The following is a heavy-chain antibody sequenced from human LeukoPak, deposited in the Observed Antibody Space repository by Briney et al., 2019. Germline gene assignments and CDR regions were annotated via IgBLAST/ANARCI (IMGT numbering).Heavy chain of an antibody. CDR1: GGTFSSYA. D-gene: IGHD2/OR15-2a*01. CDR3: ARHSFSHDAFDI. J-gene: IGHJ3*02. CDR2: TIPIFGTA. V-gene: IGHV1-69*05. Sequence: GASVKVSCKASGGTFSSYAISWVRQAPGQGLEWMGGTIPIFGTANYAQKFQGRVTITTDESTSTAYMELSSLRSEDTAVYYCARHSFSHDAFDIWGQGTMVTVSS.